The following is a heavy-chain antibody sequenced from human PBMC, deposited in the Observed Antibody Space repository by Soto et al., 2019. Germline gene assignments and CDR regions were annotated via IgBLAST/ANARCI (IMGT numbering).Heavy chain of an antibody. J-gene: IGHJ4*02. CDR3: ARADVNTASNFDY. V-gene: IGHV3-33*01. CDR1: GFTFSSYG. CDR2: IWYDGSNK. Sequence: GGSLRLSCAASGFTFSSYGMHWVRQAPGKGLEWVAVIWYDGSNKYYADSVKGRFTISRDNSKNTLYLQMNSLRAEDTAVYYCARADVNTASNFDYWGQGTLVTVSS. D-gene: IGHD5-18*01.